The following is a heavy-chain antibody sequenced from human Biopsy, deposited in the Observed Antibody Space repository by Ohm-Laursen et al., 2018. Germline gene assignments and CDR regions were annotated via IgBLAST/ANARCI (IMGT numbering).Heavy chain of an antibody. Sequence: FLRLSCAASGFSVSSYDMNWVRQAPGKGLEWISYISETSSHIYDADSVRGRFTVARDIAKNSLYLQLSSLRVEDTAVYYCARDSSRRAREGGMDVWGQGTTVTVSS. D-gene: IGHD6-6*01. CDR3: ARDSSRRAREGGMDV. V-gene: IGHV3-21*01. CDR2: ISETSSHI. J-gene: IGHJ6*02. CDR1: GFSVSSYD.